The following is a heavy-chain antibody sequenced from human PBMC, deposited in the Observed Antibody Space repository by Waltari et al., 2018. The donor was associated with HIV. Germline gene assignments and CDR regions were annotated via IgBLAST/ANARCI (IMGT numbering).Heavy chain of an antibody. CDR2: ISYEGNNI. J-gene: IGHJ6*02. CDR3: ARDPRALIIVTTFSYGVDV. CDR1: GFTFRSYA. D-gene: IGHD3-22*01. Sequence: QVQLVESGGGVVQPGRSLRISCAVFGFTFRSYAMHWLRPAPGKGLEWVAVISYEGNNIEYADSGKGLFTISRDNSKNTLYLQMNSLRAEDTALCYCARDPRALIIVTTFSYGVDVWGQGTAVTVSS. V-gene: IGHV3-30*07.